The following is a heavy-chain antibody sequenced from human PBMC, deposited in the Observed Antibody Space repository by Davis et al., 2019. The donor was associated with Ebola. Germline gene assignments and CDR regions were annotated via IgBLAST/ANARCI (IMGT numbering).Heavy chain of an antibody. CDR1: GDSISSYY. V-gene: IGHV4-59*08. Sequence: MPSETLSLTCTVSGDSISSYYWSWIRQPPGKELEWMGCIYYSGSTNYNPSLESRVTMSIDTSKNQFSLRLSSVTAADTAVYYCAKHRAEWLTGIFDSWGQGTQVTVSS. CDR2: IYYSGST. CDR3: AKHRAEWLTGIFDS. J-gene: IGHJ4*02. D-gene: IGHD7-27*01.